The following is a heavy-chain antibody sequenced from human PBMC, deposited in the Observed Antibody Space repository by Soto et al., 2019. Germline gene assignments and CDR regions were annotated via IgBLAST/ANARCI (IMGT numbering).Heavy chain of an antibody. CDR2: IYYSGST. D-gene: IGHD3-3*01. Sequence: SETLSLTCTVSGGSISSYYWSWIRQPPGKGLEWIGYIYYSGSTNYNPSLKSRVTISVDTSKNQFSLKLSSVTAADTAVYYCARVRYYDFWSGYELDYWGQGTLVTVSS. V-gene: IGHV4-59*01. CDR3: ARVRYYDFWSGYELDY. J-gene: IGHJ4*02. CDR1: GGSISSYY.